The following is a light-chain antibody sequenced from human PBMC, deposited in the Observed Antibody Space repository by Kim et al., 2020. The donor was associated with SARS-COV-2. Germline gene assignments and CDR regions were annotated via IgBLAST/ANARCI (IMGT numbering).Light chain of an antibody. CDR2: SAS. J-gene: IGKJ1*01. Sequence: EIVMTQSPDTLSVSPGERATLSCRASQSVRNNLAWYQQKPGQAPRLLIYSASSRAAGIPARFSGSGSGTEFTLTISSLQSDDFALYYCQQYENWPPWTFGQGTKVEIK. CDR3: QQYENWPPWT. V-gene: IGKV3-15*01. CDR1: QSVRNN.